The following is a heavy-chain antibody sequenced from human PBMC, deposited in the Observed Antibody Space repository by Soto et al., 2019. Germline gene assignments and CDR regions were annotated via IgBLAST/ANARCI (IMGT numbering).Heavy chain of an antibody. J-gene: IGHJ3*02. V-gene: IGHV1-8*01. D-gene: IGHD4-17*01. CDR3: ARAHTNDYGDYVGAFDI. CDR2: MNPNRGNT. Sequence: ASVKVSCKASGYTFTSYDINWVRQATGQGLEWMGWMNPNRGNTGYAQKFQGRVTMTRNTSISTAYMELSSLRSEDTAVYYCARAHTNDYGDYVGAFDIWGQGAMVTVSS. CDR1: GYTFTSYD.